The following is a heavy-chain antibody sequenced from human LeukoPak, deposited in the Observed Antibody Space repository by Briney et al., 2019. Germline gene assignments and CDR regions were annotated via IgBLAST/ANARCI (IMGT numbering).Heavy chain of an antibody. V-gene: IGHV3-7*03. D-gene: IGHD5-18*01. CDR1: GFTFSGSW. Sequence: GGSLRLSCAASGFTFSGSWMSWVRQTPEKGLEWVANMSPDGTEKYYVDSVKGRFTISRDNSKNSLYLQMNSLRAEDTALYYCAKDTYSYGYNYMDVWGKGTTVTVSS. CDR3: AKDTYSYGYNYMDV. J-gene: IGHJ6*03. CDR2: MSPDGTEK.